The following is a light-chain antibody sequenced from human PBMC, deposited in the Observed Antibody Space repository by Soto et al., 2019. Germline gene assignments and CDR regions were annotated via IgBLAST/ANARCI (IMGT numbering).Light chain of an antibody. CDR1: SSDVGNYIY. J-gene: IGLJ1*01. CDR3: TSYTTSSTYV. V-gene: IGLV2-14*01. Sequence: QSVLTQPPSVSGSPGQSITISCTGTSSDVGNYIYVFWFQQHPGKAPKLIISEVSNRPSGVSSRFSGSQSGNTASLTISGLQAEDEANYYCTSYTTSSTYVFGTGTKVTVL. CDR2: EVS.